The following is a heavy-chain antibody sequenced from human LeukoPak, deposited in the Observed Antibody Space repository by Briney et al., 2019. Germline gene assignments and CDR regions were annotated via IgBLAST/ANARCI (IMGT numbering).Heavy chain of an antibody. Sequence: PGGSLRLSCAASGFTFSSYALSWVRQAPGKGLEWVSAISGSGGSTYYADSVKGRFTISRDNSKNTLYLQMNSLRAEDTAVYYCAKTLGPTVTTHDYWGQGTLVTVSS. V-gene: IGHV3-23*01. D-gene: IGHD4-17*01. CDR2: ISGSGGST. CDR3: AKTLGPTVTTHDY. J-gene: IGHJ4*02. CDR1: GFTFSSYA.